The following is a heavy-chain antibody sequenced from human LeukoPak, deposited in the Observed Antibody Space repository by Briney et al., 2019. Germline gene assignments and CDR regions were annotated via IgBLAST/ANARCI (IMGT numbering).Heavy chain of an antibody. CDR3: AREAYSTKGGDWFDP. CDR2: IKQDGSEK. D-gene: IGHD6-13*01. V-gene: IGHV3-7*01. Sequence: AGGSLRLSCAASGFTFSSYWMSWVRQAPGKGLEWVANIKQDGSEKYYVDSVKGRFTISRDNAKNSLYLQMNSLRAEDTAVYYCAREAYSTKGGDWFDPWGQGTLVTVSS. CDR1: GFTFSSYW. J-gene: IGHJ5*02.